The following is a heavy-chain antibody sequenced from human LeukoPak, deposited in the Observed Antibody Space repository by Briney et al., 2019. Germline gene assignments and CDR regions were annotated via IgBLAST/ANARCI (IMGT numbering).Heavy chain of an antibody. V-gene: IGHV3-7*01. CDR1: GFIFKKYW. CDR2: IKEDGSET. Sequence: GGSLRLSCAASGFIFKKYWMNWVRQVPGKGLECLANIKEDGSETYYADSVKGRFTISRDNAKNSLYLQMNSLRAEDTAVYSCARIKEYGFDIWGQGTMVTVSS. CDR3: ARIKEYGFDI. J-gene: IGHJ3*02. D-gene: IGHD3-10*01.